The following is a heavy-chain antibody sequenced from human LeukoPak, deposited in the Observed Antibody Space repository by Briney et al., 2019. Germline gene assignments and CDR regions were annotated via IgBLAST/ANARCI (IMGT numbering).Heavy chain of an antibody. D-gene: IGHD3-22*01. J-gene: IGHJ4*02. Sequence: GSSVKVSCKASGGTFSSYAISWVRQAPGQGLEWMGGIIPIFGTANYAQKLQGRVTMTTDTSTSTAYMELRSLRSDDTAVYYCARGDSSGYYQLFDYWGQGTLVTVSS. CDR3: ARGDSSGYYQLFDY. CDR2: IIPIFGTA. CDR1: GGTFSSYA. V-gene: IGHV1-69*05.